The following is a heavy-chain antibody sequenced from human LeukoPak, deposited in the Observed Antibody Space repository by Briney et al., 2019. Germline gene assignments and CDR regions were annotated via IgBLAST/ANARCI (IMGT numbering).Heavy chain of an antibody. D-gene: IGHD2-21*02. Sequence: GGSLRLSCAASGFTFSSYGMHWARQAPGKGLEWVAVISYDGSNKYYADSVKGRFTISRDNSKNTLYLQMNSLRAEDTAVYYCAKVDQLVVVTGFDYWGQGTLVTVSS. CDR3: AKVDQLVVVTGFDY. V-gene: IGHV3-30*18. CDR2: ISYDGSNK. CDR1: GFTFSSYG. J-gene: IGHJ4*02.